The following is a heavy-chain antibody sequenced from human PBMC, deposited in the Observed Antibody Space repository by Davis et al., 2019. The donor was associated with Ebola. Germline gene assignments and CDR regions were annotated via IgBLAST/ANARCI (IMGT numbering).Heavy chain of an antibody. CDR1: GYTFTSYY. D-gene: IGHD2/OR15-2a*01. V-gene: IGHV1-46*01. CDR3: ARGRGTFYYYYMDV. CDR2: INPSGGST. Sequence: ASVKVSCKASGYTFTSYYMHWVRQAPGQGLEWMGIINPSGGSTSYAQKFQGRVTMTTDTSTSTAYMELRSLRSDDTAVYYCARGRGTFYYYYMDVWGKGTTVTVSS. J-gene: IGHJ6*03.